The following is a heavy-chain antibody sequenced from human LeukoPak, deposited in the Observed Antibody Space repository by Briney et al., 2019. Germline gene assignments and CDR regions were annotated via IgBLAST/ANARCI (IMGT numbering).Heavy chain of an antibody. Sequence: GGSLRLSCAASGFIISTNDMHWVRQATGKGLEWVSAIGIAGDTYYAGSVKGRFTISRENAKNSLYLQMNSLRAADTAVYYCARDKYSSSPYNWFDPWGQGTLVTVSS. CDR2: IGIAGDT. J-gene: IGHJ5*02. D-gene: IGHD6-13*01. CDR3: ARDKYSSSPYNWFDP. CDR1: GFIISTND. V-gene: IGHV3-13*01.